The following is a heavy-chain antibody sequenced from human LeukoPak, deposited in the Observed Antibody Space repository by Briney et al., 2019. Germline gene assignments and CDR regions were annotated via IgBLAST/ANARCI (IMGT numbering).Heavy chain of an antibody. V-gene: IGHV3-33*06. CDR3: AKGGTDCSSTSCYLTGFDY. Sequence: GRSLRLSCAASGFTFSSYGMHWVRQAPGKGLEWVAVIWYDGSNKYYADSMKGRFTISRDNSKNTLYLQMNSLRAEDTAVNYCAKGGTDCSSTSCYLTGFDYWGQGTLVTVSS. J-gene: IGHJ4*02. CDR2: IWYDGSNK. D-gene: IGHD2-2*01. CDR1: GFTFSSYG.